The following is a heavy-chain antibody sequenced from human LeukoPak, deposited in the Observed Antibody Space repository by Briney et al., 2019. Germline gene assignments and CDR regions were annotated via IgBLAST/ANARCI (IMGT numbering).Heavy chain of an antibody. J-gene: IGHJ4*02. Sequence: KPSETLSLTCTVSAGSISSYYWSWIRQPPGKGLEWIGYIYYSGSTNYNPSLKSRVTISVDTSKNQFSLKLSSVTAADTAVYYCARYRSSGYYRVFDYWGQGTLVTVSS. D-gene: IGHD3-22*01. CDR2: IYYSGST. CDR1: AGSISSYY. CDR3: ARYRSSGYYRVFDY. V-gene: IGHV4-59*01.